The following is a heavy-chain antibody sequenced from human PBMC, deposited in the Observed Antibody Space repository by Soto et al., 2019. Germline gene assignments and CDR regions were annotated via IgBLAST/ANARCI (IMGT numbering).Heavy chain of an antibody. Sequence: GPGLVKPSETLSLTCAVSGGSIRSYYWTWVRQPPGKGLEWIGYIYPNGNTKYNPSLKSRVTISVDTPKNQFSLKVGSVNAADTAVYYCARLYYVSGRPLMDVWGQGTTVTVSS. D-gene: IGHD3-10*01. CDR1: GGSIRSYY. J-gene: IGHJ6*02. CDR2: IYPNGNT. CDR3: ARLYYVSGRPLMDV. V-gene: IGHV4-59*01.